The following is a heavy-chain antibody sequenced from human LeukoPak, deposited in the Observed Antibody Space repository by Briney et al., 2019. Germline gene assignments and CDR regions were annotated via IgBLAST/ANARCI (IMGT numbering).Heavy chain of an antibody. V-gene: IGHV3-23*01. D-gene: IGHD1-26*01. CDR2: ISGSGGST. CDR3: AKEVVILYTGATMGYFDY. CDR1: GFTFSSYG. J-gene: IGHJ4*02. Sequence: GGSLRLSCAASGFTFSSYGMSWVRQAPGKGLEWVSAISGSGGSTYYADSVKGRFTISRDNSKNTLYLQMNSLRAEDTAVYYCAKEVVILYTGATMGYFDYWGQGTLVTVSS.